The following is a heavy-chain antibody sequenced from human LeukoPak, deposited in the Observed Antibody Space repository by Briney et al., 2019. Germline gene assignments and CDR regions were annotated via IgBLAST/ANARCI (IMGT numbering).Heavy chain of an antibody. CDR3: ARDVVGSLDY. CDR1: GFTFSSYW. J-gene: IGHJ4*02. V-gene: IGHV3-7*01. D-gene: IGHD1-26*01. CDR2: IKGDESAR. Sequence: GGSLRLSCAASGFTFSSYWMAWVRQAPGKGLEWVANIKGDESARHQADSVKGRFTISRDNTRNSLYLQMTNQRGDDTAVYYCARDVVGSLDYWGQGTLVTVSS.